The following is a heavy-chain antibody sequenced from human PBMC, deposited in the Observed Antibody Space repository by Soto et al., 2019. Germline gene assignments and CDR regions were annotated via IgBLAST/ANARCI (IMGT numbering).Heavy chain of an antibody. CDR1: GFTFRSFT. J-gene: IGHJ6*02. CDR3: AKVGPSYYYGMDV. Sequence: GGSLRLSCAASGFTFRSFTMNWVRQAPGKGLEWVSTISSNSAYIYYTDALRGRFTISRDNAKNSLYLQLNNLRVDDTAVYYCAKVGPSYYYGMDVWGQGTTVTVSS. V-gene: IGHV3-21*04. CDR2: ISSNSAYI. D-gene: IGHD1-26*01.